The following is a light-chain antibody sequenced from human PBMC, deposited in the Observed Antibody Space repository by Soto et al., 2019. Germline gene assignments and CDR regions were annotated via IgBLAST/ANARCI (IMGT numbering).Light chain of an antibody. Sequence: DIQLTQSPSFLSASVGDRVTITCRASQGISSYLAWYQQKPGKAPKLLIYGASTLQSGVPSRFSGSGSGTEFPLTISSLQPDDFATYYCQQLYNYPFTFVPGTKVDVK. CDR1: QGISSY. J-gene: IGKJ3*01. CDR2: GAS. V-gene: IGKV1-9*01. CDR3: QQLYNYPFT.